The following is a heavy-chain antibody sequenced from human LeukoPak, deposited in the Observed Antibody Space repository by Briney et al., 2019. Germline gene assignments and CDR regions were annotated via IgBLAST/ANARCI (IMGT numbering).Heavy chain of an antibody. Sequence: GGSLRLSCAASGFTFNSYNMNWVRQAPGKGLERVSSMSSDSYIYYADSVKGRFTISRDNAKNSLYLQMNSLRAEDTAVYYCARNYYYYYMDVWGKGTTVTVSS. V-gene: IGHV3-21*01. CDR3: ARNYYYYYMDV. CDR2: MSSDSYI. CDR1: GFTFNSYN. J-gene: IGHJ6*03.